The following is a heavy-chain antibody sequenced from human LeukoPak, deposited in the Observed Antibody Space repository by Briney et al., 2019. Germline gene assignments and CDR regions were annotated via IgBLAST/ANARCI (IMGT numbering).Heavy chain of an antibody. D-gene: IGHD4-17*01. CDR3: ARDSLYGVVDY. CDR1: GYTFTSYY. Sequence: ASVKVSCKPSGYTFTSYYIHWVRQAPGQGLEWMGIINPSGGSTSYAQKFQGRVTMTRGTSTSTVYMYLSSLRSEDMAVYYCARDSLYGVVDYWGQGTLVTVSS. J-gene: IGHJ4*02. V-gene: IGHV1-46*01. CDR2: INPSGGST.